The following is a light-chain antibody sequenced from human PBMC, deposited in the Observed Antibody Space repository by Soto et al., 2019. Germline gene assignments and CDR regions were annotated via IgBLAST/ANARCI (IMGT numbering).Light chain of an antibody. CDR1: QGLXNY. CDR2: SAS. V-gene: IGKV1-16*01. CDR3: QQYKSDTWT. Sequence: IQMTQSPSAMSASVGDRVTITCRASQGLXNYFAWYQQKPGKAPKLLXDSASSLQRGGPSRLSGSGSATEFTLTISSLQPDYFATYYCQQYKSDTWTFGQGTKVDI. J-gene: IGKJ1*01.